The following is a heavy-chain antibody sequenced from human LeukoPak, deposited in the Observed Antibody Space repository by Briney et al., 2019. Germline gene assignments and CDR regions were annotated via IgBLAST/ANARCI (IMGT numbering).Heavy chain of an antibody. CDR1: GFTFSSYA. Sequence: GRSLRLSCAASGFTFSSYAMSWVRQAPGKGLEWVSAISGSGGSTYYADSVKGRFTISRDNSKNTLYLQMNSLRAEDTAVYYCALDFWSVFDYWGQGTLVTVSS. J-gene: IGHJ4*02. V-gene: IGHV3-23*01. CDR2: ISGSGGST. CDR3: ALDFWSVFDY. D-gene: IGHD3-3*01.